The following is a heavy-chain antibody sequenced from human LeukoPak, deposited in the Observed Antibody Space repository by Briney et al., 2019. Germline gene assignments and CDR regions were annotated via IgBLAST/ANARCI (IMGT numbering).Heavy chain of an antibody. CDR3: ARVRLDIVVVPAADNFDY. CDR1: GYTFTSYG. CDR2: ISAYNGNT. J-gene: IGHJ4*02. D-gene: IGHD2-2*03. Sequence: GASVKVSCKASGYTFTSYGISWVRQAPGQGLEWMGWISAYNGNTNYAQKLQGRVTMTTDTSTSTAYMELRSLRSDDTAVYYCARVRLDIVVVPAADNFDYWGQGTLVTVSS. V-gene: IGHV1-18*01.